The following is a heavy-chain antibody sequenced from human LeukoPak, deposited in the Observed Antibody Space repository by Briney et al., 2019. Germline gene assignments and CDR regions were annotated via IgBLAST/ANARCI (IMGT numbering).Heavy chain of an antibody. CDR1: GYNFPSYW. CDR2: INPGDSDT. V-gene: IGHV5-51*01. Sequence: GESLKISCKGSGYNFPSYWIAWVRQMPGKGLQWMGIINPGDSDTRYSPSFQGQVTISADKSISTAYLQWSSLKASDTAMYYCARHKAERGSSGYDWGAFDVWGQGTMVTVSS. CDR3: ARHKAERGSSGYDWGAFDV. J-gene: IGHJ3*01. D-gene: IGHD5-12*01.